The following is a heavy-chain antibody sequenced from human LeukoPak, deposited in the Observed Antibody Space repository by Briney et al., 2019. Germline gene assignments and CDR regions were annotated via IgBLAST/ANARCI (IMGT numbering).Heavy chain of an antibody. V-gene: IGHV6-1*01. D-gene: IGHD6-13*01. Sequence: SQTLSLTCAISGDSVSSNSAAWNWIRQSPSRGLEWLGRTYYRSKWYNDYAVSVKSRITINPDTSKNQFSLQLNSVTPEDTAVYYCARGDGLRAAAGMGLWFDPWGQGTLVTVSS. CDR2: TYYRSKWYN. J-gene: IGHJ5*02. CDR1: GDSVSSNSAA. CDR3: ARGDGLRAAAGMGLWFDP.